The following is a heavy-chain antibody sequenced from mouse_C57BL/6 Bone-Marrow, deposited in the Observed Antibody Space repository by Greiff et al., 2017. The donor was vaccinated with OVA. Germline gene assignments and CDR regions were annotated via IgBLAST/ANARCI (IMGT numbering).Heavy chain of an antibody. Sequence: EVNLVESGGGLVQPGGSLKLSCAASGFTFSDYYMYWVRQTPEKRLEWVAYISNGGGSTYYPDTVKGRFTISRDNAKNTLYLQMSRLKSEDTAMYYCARGGGLGRFAYWGQGTLVTVSA. J-gene: IGHJ3*01. CDR1: GFTFSDYY. V-gene: IGHV5-12*01. CDR3: ARGGGLGRFAY. D-gene: IGHD4-1*01. CDR2: ISNGGGST.